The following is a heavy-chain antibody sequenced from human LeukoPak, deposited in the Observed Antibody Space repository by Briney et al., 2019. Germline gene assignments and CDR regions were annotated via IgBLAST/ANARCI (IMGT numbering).Heavy chain of an antibody. CDR2: IYYSGST. Sequence: SETLSLTCTVSGGSISSGGYYWSWIRQHPGKGLEWIGYIYYSGSTYYNPSLKSRVTISVDTSKNQFSLKLSSVTAADTAVYYCARDWYDILTGYYRGFDYWGQGTLATVSS. CDR1: GGSISSGGYY. CDR3: ARDWYDILTGYYRGFDY. V-gene: IGHV4-31*03. D-gene: IGHD3-9*01. J-gene: IGHJ4*02.